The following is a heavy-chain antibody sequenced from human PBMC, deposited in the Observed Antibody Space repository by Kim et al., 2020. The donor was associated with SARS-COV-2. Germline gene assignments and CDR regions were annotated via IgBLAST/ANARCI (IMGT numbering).Heavy chain of an antibody. Sequence: SETLSLTCTVSGGSISSGGYYWSWIRQHPGKGLEWLGYIYYSGSTYYNPSLKSRVTISVDTSKNQFSLKLRPVTAADTAVYYCARAPLTIFGVVIQNFDYWGQGTLVTVSS. V-gene: IGHV4-31*03. J-gene: IGHJ4*02. CDR3: ARAPLTIFGVVIQNFDY. CDR2: IYYSGST. CDR1: GGSISSGGYY. D-gene: IGHD3-3*01.